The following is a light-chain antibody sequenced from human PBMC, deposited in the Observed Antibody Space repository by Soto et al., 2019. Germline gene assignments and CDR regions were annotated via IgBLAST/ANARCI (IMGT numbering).Light chain of an antibody. CDR3: SSYTSSSTPFYV. J-gene: IGLJ1*01. Sequence: QSVLTQPASVSWSPGQSITISCTGTSSDVGGYNYVSLYQQHPGKAPKLMIYEVSNRPSGVSNRFSGSKSGNTASLTISGLQAEDEADYYCSSYTSSSTPFYVFGTGTKVTVL. CDR2: EVS. CDR1: SSDVGGYNY. V-gene: IGLV2-14*01.